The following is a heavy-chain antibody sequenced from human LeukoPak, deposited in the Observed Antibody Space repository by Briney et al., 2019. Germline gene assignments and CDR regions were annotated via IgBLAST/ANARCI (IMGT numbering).Heavy chain of an antibody. CDR1: GFTFSSYS. CDR3: ARNKRWAATYYFNY. J-gene: IGHJ4*02. Sequence: GGSLRLSCAASGFTFSSYSMNWVRQAPGKGLEWVSYISSSSSTIYYADSVKGRFTISRDNAKNSLYLQMNSLRAEDTAVYYCARNKRWAATYYFNYWGQGTLVTVS. CDR2: ISSSSSTI. V-gene: IGHV3-48*04. D-gene: IGHD6-25*01.